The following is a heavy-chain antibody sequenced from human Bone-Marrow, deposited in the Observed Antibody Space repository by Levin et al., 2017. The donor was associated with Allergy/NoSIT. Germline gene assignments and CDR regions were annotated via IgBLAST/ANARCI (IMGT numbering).Heavy chain of an antibody. J-gene: IGHJ4*02. CDR1: GYTFTHYR. Sequence: VASVKVSCNISGYTFTHYRISWVRQAPGQGLEWVGWISTYNGNTNYAQRLQGRVTMTSDTSTNTAYMELMSLRSDDTAVYYCARGVGATHGVFDYWGQGTLVTVSS. CDR3: ARGVGATHGVFDY. D-gene: IGHD1-26*01. V-gene: IGHV1-18*01. CDR2: ISTYNGNT.